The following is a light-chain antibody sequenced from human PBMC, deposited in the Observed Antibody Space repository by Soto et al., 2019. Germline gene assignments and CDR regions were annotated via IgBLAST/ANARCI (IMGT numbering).Light chain of an antibody. J-gene: IGKJ1*01. Sequence: DIQMTQSPSSLFASVGDRVTITCRASQFIRTFLNWFQQKPGKAPKLLIYAAPSLQGGVPSRFSGSGSGTEFILTISSLQPEDFATYYCQQTYNMPQTFGQGTKVEVK. CDR2: AAP. V-gene: IGKV1-39*01. CDR3: QQTYNMPQT. CDR1: QFIRTF.